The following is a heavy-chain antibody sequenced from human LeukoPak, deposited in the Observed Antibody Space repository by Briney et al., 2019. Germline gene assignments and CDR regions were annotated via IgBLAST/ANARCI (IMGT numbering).Heavy chain of an antibody. D-gene: IGHD5-12*01. CDR3: AKDTVKVTTIRRVPHYMDV. Sequence: QSGGSLRLSCAASGFTFSSYGMHWVRQAPDKGLEWVAFIRYDGSNKYYADSVKGRFTISRDNSKNTLYLQMNSLRAEDTAVYYCAKDTVKVTTIRRVPHYMDVWGKGTTVTISS. V-gene: IGHV3-30*02. CDR1: GFTFSSYG. J-gene: IGHJ6*03. CDR2: IRYDGSNK.